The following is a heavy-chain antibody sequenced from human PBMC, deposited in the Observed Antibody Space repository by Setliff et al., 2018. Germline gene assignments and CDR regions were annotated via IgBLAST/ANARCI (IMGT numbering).Heavy chain of an antibody. J-gene: IGHJ3*02. D-gene: IGHD1-26*01. CDR1: GYSFTSYW. CDR3: ARLSGADVFDI. Sequence: LGESLKISCKGSGYSFTSYWIGWVRQMPGKGLEWMGIIYPSDSDTRYSPSFRGQVTISADKSISTTYLQWSSLKASDTAIYYCARLSGADVFDIWGQGTVVTVS. V-gene: IGHV5-51*01. CDR2: IYPSDSDT.